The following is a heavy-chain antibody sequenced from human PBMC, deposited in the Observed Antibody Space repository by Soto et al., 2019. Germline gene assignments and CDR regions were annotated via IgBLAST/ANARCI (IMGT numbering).Heavy chain of an antibody. Sequence: GSLRLSCAASGFTFSSYWMHWVRQAPGKGLVWVSRINSDGSGTSYADSVKGRFTISRDNSKNTLYLQMNSLRAEDTAVYYCAKDRSYYYGSGSYYWFDPWGQGTLVTVSS. CDR1: GFTFSSYW. CDR2: INSDGSGT. J-gene: IGHJ5*02. CDR3: AKDRSYYYGSGSYYWFDP. V-gene: IGHV3-74*01. D-gene: IGHD3-10*01.